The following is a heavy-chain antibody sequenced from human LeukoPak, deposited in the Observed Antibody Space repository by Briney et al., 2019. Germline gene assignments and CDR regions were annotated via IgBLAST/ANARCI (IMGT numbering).Heavy chain of an antibody. CDR1: GGSISSGGYS. V-gene: IGHV4-30-2*01. D-gene: IGHD1-26*01. Sequence: SQTLSFTCAVSGGSISSGGYSWSWLRQPPGTGLEWIGYIYHSGSTYYNPSLKSRVTISVDRSKNQFSLKLSSVTAADTAVYYCARAAPGSYPRHFDYWGQGTLVTVSS. J-gene: IGHJ4*02. CDR3: ARAAPGSYPRHFDY. CDR2: IYHSGST.